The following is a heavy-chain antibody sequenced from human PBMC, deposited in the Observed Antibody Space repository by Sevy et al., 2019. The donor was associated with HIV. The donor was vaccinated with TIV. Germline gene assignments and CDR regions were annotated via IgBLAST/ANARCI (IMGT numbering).Heavy chain of an antibody. J-gene: IGHJ4*02. Sequence: SETLSLTCTVSGASISSSGYYWGWIRQPPGKGLEWIASIRYSGSTFYNPSLKSRVTISADTSNNQFSLKLNSVTAVDTAIYYCAGPMLTYNSGWSYYDYWGQGTVVTVSS. D-gene: IGHD6-19*01. CDR3: AGPMLTYNSGWSYYDY. CDR2: IRYSGST. V-gene: IGHV4-39*01. CDR1: GASISSSGYY.